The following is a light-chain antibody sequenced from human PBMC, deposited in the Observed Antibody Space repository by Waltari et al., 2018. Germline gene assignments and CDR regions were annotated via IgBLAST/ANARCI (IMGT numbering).Light chain of an antibody. J-gene: IGKJ1*01. Sequence: DIQMTQSPSTLSASVGDRVTITCRASQSISSWLAWYQQKPGKAPKLLSYKASSVESGVPSRFSGSGSGTEFTLTISSLQPDDFATYYCKQYNSYSGTFGQGTKVEIK. CDR1: QSISSW. V-gene: IGKV1-5*03. CDR3: KQYNSYSGT. CDR2: KAS.